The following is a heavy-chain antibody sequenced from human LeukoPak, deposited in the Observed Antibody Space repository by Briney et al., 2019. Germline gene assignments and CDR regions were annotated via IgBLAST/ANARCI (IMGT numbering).Heavy chain of an antibody. CDR3: ARDDLDVSAHTN. D-gene: IGHD3-16*01. Sequence: SETLSLTCAVCGGSFSGYYWSWIRQPPGKGLEWIGEINHSGSTNYNPSLKSRVTISVDTSKNQFSLKLSSVTAADTAVYYCARDDLDVSAHTNWGQGTLVTVSS. J-gene: IGHJ4*02. V-gene: IGHV4-34*01. CDR1: GGSFSGYY. CDR2: INHSGST.